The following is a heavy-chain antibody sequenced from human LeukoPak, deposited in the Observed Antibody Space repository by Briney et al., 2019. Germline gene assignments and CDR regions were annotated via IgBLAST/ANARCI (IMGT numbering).Heavy chain of an antibody. CDR3: AKDYGWSYMGDAFDI. Sequence: GGSLRLSCAASGFTFSSYWMHWVRQAPGKGLVWVSAISGSGGSTYYADSVKGRLTISRDNSKNTLYLQMNSLRAEDTAVYYCAKDYGWSYMGDAFDIWGQGTMVTVSS. J-gene: IGHJ3*02. CDR1: GFTFSSYW. D-gene: IGHD1-26*01. CDR2: ISGSGGST. V-gene: IGHV3-23*01.